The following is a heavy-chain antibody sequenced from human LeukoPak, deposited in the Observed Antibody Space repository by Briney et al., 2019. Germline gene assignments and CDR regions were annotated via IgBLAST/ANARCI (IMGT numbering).Heavy chain of an antibody. J-gene: IGHJ5*02. D-gene: IGHD3-3*01. Sequence: SETLSLTCAVYGGSFSGYYWSWIRQPPGKGLEWIGEINHSGSTNYNPSLKSRVTISVDTSKNQFSLKLSSVTAADTAVYYCARDGSVGTIFGVVIIPQNNWFDPWGQGTLVTVSS. CDR1: GGSFSGYY. V-gene: IGHV4-34*01. CDR3: ARDGSVGTIFGVVIIPQNNWFDP. CDR2: INHSGST.